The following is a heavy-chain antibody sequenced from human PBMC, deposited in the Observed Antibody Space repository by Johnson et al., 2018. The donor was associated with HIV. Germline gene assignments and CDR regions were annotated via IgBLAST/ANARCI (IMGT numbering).Heavy chain of an antibody. CDR3: ARVLAGTYYFDSSGYYNAFDI. D-gene: IGHD3-22*01. CDR1: GFTFDDYG. CDR2: INWNGGST. Sequence: VQLVESGGGVVRPGGSLRLSCATSGFTFDDYGMSWVRQAPGKGLEWVSGINWNGGSTGYADSVKGLFTISRDNAKNSLYLQMNSLRAEDTALYYCARVLAGTYYFDSSGYYNAFDIWGQGTMVTVSS. J-gene: IGHJ3*02. V-gene: IGHV3-20*04.